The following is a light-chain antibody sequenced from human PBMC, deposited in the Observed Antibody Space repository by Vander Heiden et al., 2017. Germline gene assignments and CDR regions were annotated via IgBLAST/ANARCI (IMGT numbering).Light chain of an antibody. CDR3: QQRSSGVT. Sequence: EIVLTQSPATLSLSPGERATLSCRASQSVSSYLAWYQQKPGQAPRLLIYDASNRATGIPARFSGSGSGTDCTLTISSLEPEDFAVYYCQQRSSGVTFGQGTKVEIK. CDR2: DAS. V-gene: IGKV3-11*01. J-gene: IGKJ1*01. CDR1: QSVSSY.